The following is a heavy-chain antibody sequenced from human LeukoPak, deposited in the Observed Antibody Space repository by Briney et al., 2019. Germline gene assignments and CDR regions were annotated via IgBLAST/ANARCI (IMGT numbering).Heavy chain of an antibody. CDR2: ISAYNGNA. V-gene: IGHV1-18*01. CDR3: ARTQTATAIRSFDY. CDR1: GYTFTSYG. Sequence: ASVKVSCKASGYTFTSYGISWVRQAPGQGLEWMGWISAYNGNANYAQKLQGRVTMTTDTSTSTAYMELRSLRSDDTAVYYCARTQTATAIRSFDYWGQGTLVTVSS. J-gene: IGHJ4*02. D-gene: IGHD2-2*02.